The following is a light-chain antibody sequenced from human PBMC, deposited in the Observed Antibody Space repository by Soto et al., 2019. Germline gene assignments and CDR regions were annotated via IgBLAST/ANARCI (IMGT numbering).Light chain of an antibody. J-gene: IGLJ2*01. CDR3: AAWDDSLNGVV. Sequence: QAVVTQSPSASGTPGQRVTISCSGSSSNIGGNTVNWYQQLPGTAPKLLIFFGSHRPSGVPDRFSGSKSGSSASLAISGLQSEDEANYYCAAWDDSLNGVVFGGGTKLTVL. CDR1: SSNIGGNT. V-gene: IGLV1-44*01. CDR2: FGS.